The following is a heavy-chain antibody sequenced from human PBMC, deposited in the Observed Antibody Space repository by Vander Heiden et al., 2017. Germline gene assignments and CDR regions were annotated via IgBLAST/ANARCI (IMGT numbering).Heavy chain of an antibody. CDR3: AKGIAATHYYYYYGMDV. Sequence: QVQLVASGGGVVQPGRSLRLSCAASGFTFISYAMHWVRQAPGKGLEWVAVISYDGSNKYYADSVKGRFTISRDNSKNTLYLQMNSLRAEDTAVYYCAKGIAATHYYYYYGMDVWGQGTTVTVSS. CDR1: GFTFISYA. J-gene: IGHJ6*02. V-gene: IGHV3-30*18. CDR2: ISYDGSNK. D-gene: IGHD2-15*01.